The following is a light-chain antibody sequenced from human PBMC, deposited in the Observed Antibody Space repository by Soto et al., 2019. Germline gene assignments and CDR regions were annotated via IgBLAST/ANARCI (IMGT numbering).Light chain of an antibody. V-gene: IGKV3-11*01. CDR1: QSVSSY. Sequence: EIVLTQSQATLSLSPGERAILSCRASQSVSSYLAWYQQKPGQAPRLLIYDASNRATGIPARFSGSGSGTDVTLTISSLEPEDFAVYYCQQRSNWPPSFGPGTKVDIK. CDR2: DAS. J-gene: IGKJ3*01. CDR3: QQRSNWPPS.